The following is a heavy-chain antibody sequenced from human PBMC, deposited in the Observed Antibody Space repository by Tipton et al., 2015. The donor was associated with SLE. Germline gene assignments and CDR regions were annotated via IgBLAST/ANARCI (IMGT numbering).Heavy chain of an antibody. D-gene: IGHD4-23*01. CDR3: ARDLGGYGGSLDAFDI. CDR1: GGSFSGYY. J-gene: IGHJ3*02. Sequence: LRLSCAVYGGSFSGYYWTWIRQPPGKGLEWIGEINHSGSTNYSPSLKSRITISVDTSKNQFSLNLSSVTAADTAVYYCARDLGGYGGSLDAFDIWGQGTMVTVSS. V-gene: IGHV4-34*01. CDR2: INHSGST.